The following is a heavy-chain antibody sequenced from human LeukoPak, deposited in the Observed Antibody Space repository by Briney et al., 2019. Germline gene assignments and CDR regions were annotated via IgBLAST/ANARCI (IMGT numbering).Heavy chain of an antibody. V-gene: IGHV4-59*01. Sequence: SETLSLTCTVSGGSISSYYWSWIRQPPGKGLEWIGYIYYSGSTNYNPSLKSRVTISVDTSKNQFSLKLSSVTAADTAVYYCARQKVVAANWFDPWGQGTLVTVSS. CDR2: IYYSGST. CDR1: GGSISSYY. D-gene: IGHD2-15*01. CDR3: ARQKVVAANWFDP. J-gene: IGHJ5*02.